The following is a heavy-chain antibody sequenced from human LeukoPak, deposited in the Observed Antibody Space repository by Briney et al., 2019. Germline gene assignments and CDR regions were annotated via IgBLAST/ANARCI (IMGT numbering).Heavy chain of an antibody. CDR1: GYTFTSYG. CDR2: ISAYNGNT. D-gene: IGHD2-21*02. J-gene: IGHJ5*02. Sequence: ASVKVSCKASGYTFTSYGISWVRQAPGQGLEWMGWISAYNGNTNYAQKLQGRVTMTTDTSTSTAYMELRSLRSDDTAVYYCARVRRAYCGGDCYSWWFDPWGQGTLVTVSS. V-gene: IGHV1-18*01. CDR3: ARVRRAYCGGDCYSWWFDP.